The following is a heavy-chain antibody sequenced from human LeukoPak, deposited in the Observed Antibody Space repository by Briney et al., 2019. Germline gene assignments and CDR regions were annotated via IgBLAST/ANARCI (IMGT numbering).Heavy chain of an antibody. CDR1: GFTFSSYA. J-gene: IGHJ4*02. D-gene: IGHD5-18*01. V-gene: IGHV3-30*18. Sequence: PGGSLRLSCAASGFTFSSYAMHWVRQSLGNGLEWVAVMSYDGFNKYYADSVKGRFTISRDNSKNTLYLQMNSLRAEDTAVYYCAKTKGYSYGYYFDYWGQGTLVTVSS. CDR3: AKTKGYSYGYYFDY. CDR2: MSYDGFNK.